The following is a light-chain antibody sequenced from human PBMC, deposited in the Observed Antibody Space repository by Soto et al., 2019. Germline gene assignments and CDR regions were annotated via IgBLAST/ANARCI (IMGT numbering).Light chain of an antibody. CDR3: QQLKTFPIT. J-gene: IGKJ5*01. CDR2: AAA. Sequence: IQLTQSPSSLSASVGDRVTITCRASRGIVSYLAWYQQKAGKAPKLLIFAAATLRGGVPARFSGSGSGTDFTFTVSSLQPEDSATYYCQQLKTFPITFGQGTRLEIK. CDR1: RGIVSY. V-gene: IGKV1-9*01.